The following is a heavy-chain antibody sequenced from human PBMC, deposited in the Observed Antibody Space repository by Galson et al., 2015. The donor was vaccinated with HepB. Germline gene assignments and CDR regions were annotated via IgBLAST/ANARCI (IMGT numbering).Heavy chain of an antibody. CDR2: INTGNGDT. CDR3: ARGVGWELLTLFDS. J-gene: IGHJ4*02. V-gene: IGHV1-3*04. D-gene: IGHD1-26*01. CDR1: GYTFTTNG. Sequence: SVKVSCKAAGYTFTTNGLNWVRQAPGQRLEWMGWINTGNGDTKYSQKFQDRVTITRDTSARIAYMELSRLRSEDTAVYYCARGVGWELLTLFDSWGQGTLVIVSS.